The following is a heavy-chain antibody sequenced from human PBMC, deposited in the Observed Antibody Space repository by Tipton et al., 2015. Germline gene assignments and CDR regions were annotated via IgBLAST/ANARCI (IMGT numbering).Heavy chain of an antibody. CDR3: VRPGAQMGWHGVDV. CDR1: GYIFRNYW. D-gene: IGHD6-19*01. CDR2: IDPNDSNT. V-gene: IGHV5-51*01. Sequence: QLVQSGAEVKKPGESLKISCEGSGYIFRNYWIGWVRQMPGKGLEWMGIIDPNDSNTRYNPSFQGQVTISADKSISTAYLQWSSLKASDTAMYYCVRPGAQMGWHGVDVWGQGTTVTVSS. J-gene: IGHJ6*02.